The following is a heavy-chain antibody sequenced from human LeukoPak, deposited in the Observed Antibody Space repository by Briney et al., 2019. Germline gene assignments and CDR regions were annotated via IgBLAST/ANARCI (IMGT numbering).Heavy chain of an antibody. D-gene: IGHD3-10*02. CDR1: GFTFSSYE. J-gene: IGHJ6*03. V-gene: IGHV3-48*03. CDR2: ISSSGSTI. CDR3: AELGITMIGDV. Sequence: GGSLRLSCAASGFTFSSYEMNWVRQAPGKGLEWVSYISSSGSTIYYADSVKGRFTISRDNAKNSLYLQMNSLRAEDTAVYYCAELGITMIGDVWGKGTTVAVSS.